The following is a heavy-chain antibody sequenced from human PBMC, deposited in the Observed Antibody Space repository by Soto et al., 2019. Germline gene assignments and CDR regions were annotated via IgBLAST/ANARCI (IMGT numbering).Heavy chain of an antibody. J-gene: IGHJ3*02. V-gene: IGHV4-59*01. CDR3: ARVWGGAFDI. CDR1: GGSISSYY. D-gene: IGHD3-10*01. CDR2: IYYSGST. Sequence: SETLSLSCSVSGGSISSYYWSWIRQPPGKGLEWIGYIYYSGSTNYNPSLKSRVTISVDTSKNQFSLKLSSVTAADTAVYYCARVWGGAFDIWGQGTMVTVSS.